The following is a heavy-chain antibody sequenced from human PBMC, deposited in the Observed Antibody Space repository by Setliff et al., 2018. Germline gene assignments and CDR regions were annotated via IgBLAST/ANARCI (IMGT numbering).Heavy chain of an antibody. CDR1: GFTVSSNY. Sequence: PGGSLRLSCAASGFTVSSNYMNWVRQAPGKGLEWVSVIYTGGSTFYADSVKGRFTISRDNSKNTLYLQMNSLRAEDTAVYYCAKEERLHGDYEAFDYWGQGTLVTVSS. J-gene: IGHJ4*02. CDR2: IYTGGST. D-gene: IGHD4-17*01. CDR3: AKEERLHGDYEAFDY. V-gene: IGHV3-53*01.